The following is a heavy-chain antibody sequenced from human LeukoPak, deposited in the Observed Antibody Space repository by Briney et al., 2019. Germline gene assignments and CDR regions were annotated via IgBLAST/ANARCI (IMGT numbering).Heavy chain of an antibody. V-gene: IGHV1-18*01. D-gene: IGHD3-9*01. CDR3: ARVQVLRYFRPEWPGGYEDY. J-gene: IGHJ4*02. CDR2: ISAYNGNT. Sequence: ASVKVSCKASGYTFTSYGISWVRQAPGQGLEWMGWISAYNGNTNYAQKLQGRVTMTTDTSTSTAYMELRSLRSDDTAVYYCARVQVLRYFRPEWPGGYEDYWGQGTLVTVSS. CDR1: GYTFTSYG.